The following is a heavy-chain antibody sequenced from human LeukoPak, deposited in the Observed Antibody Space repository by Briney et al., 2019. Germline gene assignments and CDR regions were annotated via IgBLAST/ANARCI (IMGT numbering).Heavy chain of an antibody. J-gene: IGHJ6*02. V-gene: IGHV3-30-3*01. Sequence: GGSLRLSCAASGFTFSSYAMHWVRQAPGKGREWVAVISYDGSNKYYADSVKGRFTISRDNSKNTLYLQMNSLRAEDTAVYYCARETVTYTRYYYYGMDVWGQGTTVTVSS. CDR1: GFTFSSYA. CDR2: ISYDGSNK. D-gene: IGHD4-11*01. CDR3: ARETVTYTRYYYYGMDV.